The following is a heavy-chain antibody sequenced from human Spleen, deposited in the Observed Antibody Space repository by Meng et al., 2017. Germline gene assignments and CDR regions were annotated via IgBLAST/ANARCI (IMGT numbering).Heavy chain of an antibody. CDR3: LRGSGGSV. CDR2: IGHSGFT. Sequence: QPQLQESGPGLVKPSEALSLTCSVSGGSISTSGYYWGWIRQPPGKGLEWIGSIGHSGFTYYNPSLKSRVSMSIDKSKNQFSLKLTSVTAADTAVYHCLRGSGGSVWGQGTLVTVSS. D-gene: IGHD3-10*01. CDR1: GGSISTSGYY. J-gene: IGHJ1*01. V-gene: IGHV4-39*07.